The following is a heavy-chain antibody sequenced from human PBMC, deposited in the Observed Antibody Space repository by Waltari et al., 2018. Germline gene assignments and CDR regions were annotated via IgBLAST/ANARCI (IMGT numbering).Heavy chain of an antibody. V-gene: IGHV3-30*02. J-gene: IGHJ6*02. CDR2: RRYDGSNK. D-gene: IGHD3-3*02. CDR3: AKDETEGDSHFWSYYYYGMDV. CDR1: GFTFSSYG. Sequence: QVQLVESGGGVVQPGGSLRLSCAASGFTFSSYGMHWVRQAPGKGLEWVAFRRYDGSNKYYADSVKGRFTISRDNSKNTLYLQMNSLRAEDTAVYYCAKDETEGDSHFWSYYYYGMDVWGQGTTVTVSS.